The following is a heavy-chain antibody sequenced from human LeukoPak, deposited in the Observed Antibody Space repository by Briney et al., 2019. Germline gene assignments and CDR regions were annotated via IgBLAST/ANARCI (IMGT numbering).Heavy chain of an antibody. J-gene: IGHJ5*02. D-gene: IGHD4-17*01. V-gene: IGHV1-2*02. CDR2: INPNSGGT. Sequence: ASVKVSCKASGYTFTGYYMHWVRQAPGQGLEWMGWINPNSGGTNYAQKFQGRVTMTRDTSISTAYMELSRLRSEDTAVYYCARDDYGDYVLFDPWGQGTLVTVSS. CDR1: GYTFTGYY. CDR3: ARDDYGDYVLFDP.